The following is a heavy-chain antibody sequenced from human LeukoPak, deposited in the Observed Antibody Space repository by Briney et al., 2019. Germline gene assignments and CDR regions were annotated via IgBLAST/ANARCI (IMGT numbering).Heavy chain of an antibody. Sequence: PGGSLRLSCAASGFTFSDYNMNWVRQAPGKGLEWVSYISNGGSTIHHADSVKGRFTISRDNAKKTLYLQMNSLRAEDTAVYYCARSIGLTGGGVDVWGQGTTVTVSS. V-gene: IGHV3-11*01. D-gene: IGHD3-9*01. CDR1: GFTFSDYN. CDR2: ISNGGSTI. CDR3: ARSIGLTGGGVDV. J-gene: IGHJ6*02.